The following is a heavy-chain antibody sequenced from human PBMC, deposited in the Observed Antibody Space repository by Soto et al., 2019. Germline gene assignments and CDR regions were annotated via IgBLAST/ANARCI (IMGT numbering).Heavy chain of an antibody. CDR1: GFIFENFG. CDR3: AKNQRVELVPLATVDWFDP. Sequence: GGSLRLSCAASGFIFENFGMSWVRQAPGKGLEWISSISGSGFKKYYADSVKGRFTISRDNSKSTVYLELNNLSAEDTAVYHCAKNQRVELVPLATVDWFDPWGQGSVVT. CDR2: ISGSGFKK. V-gene: IGHV3-23*01. D-gene: IGHD1-26*01. J-gene: IGHJ5*02.